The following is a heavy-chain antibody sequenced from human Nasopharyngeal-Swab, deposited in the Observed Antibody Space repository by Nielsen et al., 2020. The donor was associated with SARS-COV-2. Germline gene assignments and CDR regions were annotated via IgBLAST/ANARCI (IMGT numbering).Heavy chain of an antibody. D-gene: IGHD3-9*01. J-gene: IGHJ4*02. CDR1: GFIFSGHG. V-gene: IGHV3-30*18. CDR2: ISYDGSNK. CDR3: AKDRYFAHYYFDY. Sequence: SLQISCAASGFIFSGHGMHWVRQAPGKGLEWVALISYDGSNKFYADSVKGRFTISRDNSKNTLYLQMNSLRAEDTAVYYCAKDRYFAHYYFDYWGQGTLVTVSS.